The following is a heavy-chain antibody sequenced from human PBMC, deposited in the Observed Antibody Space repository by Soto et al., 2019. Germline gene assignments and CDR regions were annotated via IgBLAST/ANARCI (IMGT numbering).Heavy chain of an antibody. J-gene: IGHJ6*02. CDR3: ARGGYYDSSVSRNYHYYGMDV. Sequence: GASVKVSCKASGYTFSNYGIIWVRQAPGQGLEWLGWIRPYNDDTKYAQKLQGRVTMTTDTSSRTAYMALRSLRSDDTAVYFCARGGYYDSSVSRNYHYYGMDVWGQGTRVTVSS. V-gene: IGHV1-18*01. CDR1: GYTFSNYG. D-gene: IGHD3-22*01. CDR2: IRPYNDDT.